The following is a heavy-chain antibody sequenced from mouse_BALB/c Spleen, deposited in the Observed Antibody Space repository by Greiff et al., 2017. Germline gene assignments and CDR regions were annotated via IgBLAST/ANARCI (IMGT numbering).Heavy chain of an antibody. CDR3: ARTNDYDVYYAMDY. Sequence: EVKLVESGGGLVKPGGSLKLSCAASGFTFSDYYMYWVRQTPEKRLEWVATISDGGSYTYYPDSVKGRFTISRDNAKNNLYLQMSSLKSEDTAMYYCARTNDYDVYYAMDYWGQGTSVTVSS. D-gene: IGHD2-4*01. CDR2: ISDGGSYT. J-gene: IGHJ4*01. CDR1: GFTFSDYY. V-gene: IGHV5-4*02.